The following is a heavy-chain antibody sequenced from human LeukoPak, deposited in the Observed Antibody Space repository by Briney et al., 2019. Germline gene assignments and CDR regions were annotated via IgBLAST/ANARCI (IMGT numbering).Heavy chain of an antibody. D-gene: IGHD3-10*01. CDR2: ITPILGIA. J-gene: IGHJ4*02. CDR3: ARDLLGEDYYGSGSCFDY. V-gene: IGHV1-69*04. Sequence: ASVKVSCKASGGTFSSYAITWVRQAPGKGLEWIGRITPILGIAKYAQKFQGRVTITAETSTSTAYMELSSLRSEDTAVYYCARDLLGEDYYGSGSCFDYWGQGTLVTVSS. CDR1: GGTFSSYA.